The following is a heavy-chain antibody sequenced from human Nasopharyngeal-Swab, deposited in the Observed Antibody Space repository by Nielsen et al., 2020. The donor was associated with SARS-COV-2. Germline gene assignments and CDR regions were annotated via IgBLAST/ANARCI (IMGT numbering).Heavy chain of an antibody. CDR3: ARMVTSKLDYFYMDV. V-gene: IGHV2-26*01. J-gene: IGHJ6*03. Sequence: NWVRQSPGEALEWLAHTFSTDDNSYSTSLQSRVTISKDLFRSQVVLTMTNMDPRDTATYYRARMVTSKLDYFYMDVWDKGTTVTVSS. D-gene: IGHD4-17*01. CDR2: TFSTDDN.